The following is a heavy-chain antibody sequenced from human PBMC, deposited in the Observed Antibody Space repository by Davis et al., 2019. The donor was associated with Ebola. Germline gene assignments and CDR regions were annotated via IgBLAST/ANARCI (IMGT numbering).Heavy chain of an antibody. D-gene: IGHD5-18*01. Sequence: SETLSFTCTVSGGSISSGDYYWSWIRQPPGKGLEWIGYIYYSGSTYYNPSLKSRVTISVDTSKNQFSLKLSSVTAADTAVYYCARADTAMVFDAFDIWGQGTMVTVSS. CDR1: GGSISSGDYY. J-gene: IGHJ3*02. CDR3: ARADTAMVFDAFDI. V-gene: IGHV4-30-4*01. CDR2: IYYSGST.